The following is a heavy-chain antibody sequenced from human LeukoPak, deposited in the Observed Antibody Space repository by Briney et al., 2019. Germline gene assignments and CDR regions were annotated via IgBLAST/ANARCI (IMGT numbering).Heavy chain of an antibody. CDR2: ISGSGGST. D-gene: IGHD4-23*01. CDR1: GFTFSSYA. Sequence: GGSLRLSCAASGFTFSSYAMSWVRQAPGKGLEWVSAISGSGGSTYYADSVKGRFTISRDNSENTLYLQMNSLRAEDTAVYYCAKREDGGNHGDFDYWGQGTLVTVSS. V-gene: IGHV3-23*01. J-gene: IGHJ4*02. CDR3: AKREDGGNHGDFDY.